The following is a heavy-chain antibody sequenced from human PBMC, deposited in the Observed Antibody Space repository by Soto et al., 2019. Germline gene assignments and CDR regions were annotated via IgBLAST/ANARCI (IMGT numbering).Heavy chain of an antibody. CDR2: IYYSGST. D-gene: IGHD6-13*01. V-gene: IGHV4-31*03. Sequence: SETLSLTCTVSGGSISSGGYYWSWIRQHPGKGLEWIGYIYYSGSTYYNPSLKSRVTISVDTSKNQFSLKLSSVTAADTAVYYCARTIIAAAGNERYFQHWGQGTLVTVS. J-gene: IGHJ1*01. CDR1: GGSISSGGYY. CDR3: ARTIIAAAGNERYFQH.